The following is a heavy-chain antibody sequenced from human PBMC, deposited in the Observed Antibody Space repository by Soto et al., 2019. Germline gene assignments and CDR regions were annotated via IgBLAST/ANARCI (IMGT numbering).Heavy chain of an antibody. D-gene: IGHD6-13*01. CDR2: IYYSGST. Sequence: SETLSLTCTVSGGSISSYYWSWIRQPPGKGLEWIGYIYYSGSTNYNPSLKSRVTISVDTSKNQFSLKLGSVTAADTAVYYCASPGHSSSWYYFDYWGQGTLLTVSS. J-gene: IGHJ4*02. V-gene: IGHV4-59*01. CDR1: GGSISSYY. CDR3: ASPGHSSSWYYFDY.